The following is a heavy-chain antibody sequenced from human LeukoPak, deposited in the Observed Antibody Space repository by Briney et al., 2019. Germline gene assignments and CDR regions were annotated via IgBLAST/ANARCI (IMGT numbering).Heavy chain of an antibody. CDR3: ARYGGPSDYYYDMDV. D-gene: IGHD3-16*01. CDR1: GYSFTSYW. J-gene: IGHJ6*02. V-gene: IGHV5-51*01. CDR2: IYPGDSDT. Sequence: GESLKISCKGSGYSFTSYWIGWVRQMPGKGLEWMGIIYPGDSDTRNSPSFQGQVTISADKSISTAYLQWSSLKASDTAMYYCARYGGPSDYYYDMDVWGQGTTVTVSS.